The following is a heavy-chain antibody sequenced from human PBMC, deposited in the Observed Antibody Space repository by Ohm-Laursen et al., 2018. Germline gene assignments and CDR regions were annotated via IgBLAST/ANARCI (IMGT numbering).Heavy chain of an antibody. CDR1: GGSISNYY. Sequence: GTLSLTCSVPGGSISNYYCSWIRQSPGKGLEWIGYVYSSGTTNYNPSLKSRVTMSVDTSKNQFSLKLRSVTAADTAVYYCARVGGGLLDYWGQGTLVTVSS. V-gene: IGHV4-59*08. D-gene: IGHD3-10*01. CDR2: VYSSGTT. J-gene: IGHJ4*02. CDR3: ARVGGGLLDY.